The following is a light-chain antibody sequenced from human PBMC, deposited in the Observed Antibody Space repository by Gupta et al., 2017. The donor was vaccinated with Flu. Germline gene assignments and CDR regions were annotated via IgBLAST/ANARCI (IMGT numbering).Light chain of an antibody. J-gene: IGKJ2*01. CDR2: GAS. CDR1: QSVTSNY. Sequence: EIVLTQSPGTLSLSPGERATLSCRASQSVTSNYLAWYQQKPGQAPILFIYGASSRATGIPDRFSGSGSGTDFTLTISRLEPEDFAVYYCQQYGTSRNTFGQGTKLEIK. CDR3: QQYGTSRNT. V-gene: IGKV3-20*01.